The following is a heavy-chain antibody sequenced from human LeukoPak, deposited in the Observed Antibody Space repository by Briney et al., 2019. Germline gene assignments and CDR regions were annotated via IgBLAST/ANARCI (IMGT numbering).Heavy chain of an antibody. V-gene: IGHV1-46*01. CDR3: AREWVGAVRYWDY. D-gene: IGHD1-26*01. J-gene: IGHJ4*02. Sequence: ASVKVSCKASGYTFTSYYMHWVRQAPGQGLEWMGINNPSADSTTYAQKFQARVTFTRDTSTSTVYMELSSLRSEDTAVYYCAREWVGAVRYWDYWGQGTLVTVSS. CDR1: GYTFTSYY. CDR2: NNPSADST.